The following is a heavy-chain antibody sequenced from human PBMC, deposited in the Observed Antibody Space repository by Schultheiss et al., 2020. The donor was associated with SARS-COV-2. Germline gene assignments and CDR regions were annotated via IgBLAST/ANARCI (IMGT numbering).Heavy chain of an antibody. V-gene: IGHV3-33*01. Sequence: GGSLRLSCAASGFTFSSYGMHWVRQAPGKGLEWVAVIWYDGSNKYYADSVKGRFTISRDNSKNMLYLQVNSLRAEDTAVYYCAIRGGDFKFDYWGQGTLVTVSS. CDR2: IWYDGSNK. J-gene: IGHJ4*02. CDR3: AIRGGDFKFDY. D-gene: IGHD4-17*01. CDR1: GFTFSSYG.